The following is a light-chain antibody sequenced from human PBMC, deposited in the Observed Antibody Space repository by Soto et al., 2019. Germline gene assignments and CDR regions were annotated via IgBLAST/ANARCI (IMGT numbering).Light chain of an antibody. CDR2: GAS. Sequence: EIVLTQSPGTLSLSPGERATLSCRASQSVSSSYLAWYQQKHGQAPRLLIYGASSRATGIPDRFSGSGSGTDFNLTISRLEPEGVAVYYCEQYGSSPPWTFGQGTMVDIK. V-gene: IGKV3-20*01. CDR1: QSVSSSY. J-gene: IGKJ1*01. CDR3: EQYGSSPPWT.